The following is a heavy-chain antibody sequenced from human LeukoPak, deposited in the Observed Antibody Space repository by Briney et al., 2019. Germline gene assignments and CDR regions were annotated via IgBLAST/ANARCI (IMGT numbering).Heavy chain of an antibody. CDR1: GGSFSGYY. V-gene: IGHV4-34*01. J-gene: IGHJ4*02. CDR2: INHSGST. CDR3: ACGSYYDSSGYSEYYFDY. Sequence: SETLSLTCAVYGGSFSGYYWSWIRQPPGKGLAWIGEINHSGSTNYNPSLKSRVTISVDTSKNQFSLKLSSVTAADTAVYYCACGSYYDSSGYSEYYFDYWGQGTLVTVSS. D-gene: IGHD3-22*01.